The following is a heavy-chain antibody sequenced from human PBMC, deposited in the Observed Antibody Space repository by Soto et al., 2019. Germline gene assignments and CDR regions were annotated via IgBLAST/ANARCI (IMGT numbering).Heavy chain of an antibody. CDR3: ARVKSGSYDWFDP. V-gene: IGHV3-23*01. CDR2: ISGSGTNT. J-gene: IGHJ5*02. D-gene: IGHD3-10*01. CDR1: GFTFSSYA. Sequence: GGSLRLSCAASGFTFSSYAMSWVRQAPGKGLEWVSVISGSGTNTSYADSVKGRFAISRDNAKNTLYLQMNSLRAEDTAVYYCARVKSGSYDWFDPWGQGTLVTVSS.